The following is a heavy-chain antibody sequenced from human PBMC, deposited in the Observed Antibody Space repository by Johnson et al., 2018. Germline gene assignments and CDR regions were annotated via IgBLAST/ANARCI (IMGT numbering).Heavy chain of an antibody. CDR3: ARSRHCSGGNCQSWDYYDMDV. J-gene: IGHJ6*03. CDR1: GFTFSTYA. Sequence: QVQLVQSGGGVVQPGRSLRLSCAASGFTFSTYAMHWVRQAPGKGLEWVALMSYDGINIYYADSVKGRFTISRDNPKNTLYLQVGSRRTEDTAVYYCARSRHCSGGNCQSWDYYDMDVWGTGTTVTVSS. D-gene: IGHD2-15*01. V-gene: IGHV3-30-3*01. CDR2: MSYDGINI.